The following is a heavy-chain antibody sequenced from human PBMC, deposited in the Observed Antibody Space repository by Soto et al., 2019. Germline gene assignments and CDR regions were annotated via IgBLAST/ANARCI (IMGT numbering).Heavy chain of an antibody. CDR3: ARDRYVDTAVAYGMDV. V-gene: IGHV4-30-4*01. CDR1: GGSISSGDYY. D-gene: IGHD5-18*01. Sequence: SETLSLTCTVSGGSISSGDYYWSWIRQPPGKGLEWIGYIYYSGSTYYNPSLKSRVTISVDTSKNQFSLKLSSVTAADTAVYYWARDRYVDTAVAYGMDVWGQGTTVTVSS. CDR2: IYYSGST. J-gene: IGHJ6*02.